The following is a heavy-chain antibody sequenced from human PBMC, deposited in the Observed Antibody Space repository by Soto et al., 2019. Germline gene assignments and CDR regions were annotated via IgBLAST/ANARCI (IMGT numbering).Heavy chain of an antibody. CDR3: ARLGDYYDSSGYYFRALQH. D-gene: IGHD3-22*01. J-gene: IGHJ1*01. CDR1: GGTFSSYA. CDR2: IIPIFGTA. Sequence: ASVKVSCKASGGTFSSYAISWVRQAPGQGLERMGGIIPIFGTANYAQKFQGRVTITADESTSTAYMELSSLRSEDTAVYYCARLGDYYDSSGYYFRALQHWGQGTLVTVSS. V-gene: IGHV1-69*13.